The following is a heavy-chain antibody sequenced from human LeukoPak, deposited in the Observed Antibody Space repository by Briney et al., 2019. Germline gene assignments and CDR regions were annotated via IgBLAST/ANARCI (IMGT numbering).Heavy chain of an antibody. CDR2: IRSSSSYI. CDR1: GFTFSSYS. D-gene: IGHD5-12*01. V-gene: IGHV3-21*01. CDR3: ARVDGNSGYDFLDY. J-gene: IGHJ4*02. Sequence: GGSLRLSCAASGFTFSSYSMNWVRQAPGKGLEWVSSIRSSSSYIYYADSVKGRFTISRDNAKNSLYLQMNSLRAEDTAVYYCARVDGNSGYDFLDYWGQGTLVTVSS.